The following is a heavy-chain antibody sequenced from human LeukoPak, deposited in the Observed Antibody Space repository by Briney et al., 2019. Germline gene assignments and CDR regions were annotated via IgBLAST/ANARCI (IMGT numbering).Heavy chain of an antibody. J-gene: IGHJ4*02. CDR3: ASLDYFDSSDYGDY. CDR1: GFTFNNYA. CDR2: ISGSGGST. V-gene: IGHV3-23*01. D-gene: IGHD3-22*01. Sequence: GGSLRPSCAASGFTFNNYAMSWVRQAPGKGLEWVSAISGSGGSTYYTDSVTGRFTISRDNSKNTLYLQMNSLRAEDTALYYCASLDYFDSSDYGDYWGQGTLVTVSS.